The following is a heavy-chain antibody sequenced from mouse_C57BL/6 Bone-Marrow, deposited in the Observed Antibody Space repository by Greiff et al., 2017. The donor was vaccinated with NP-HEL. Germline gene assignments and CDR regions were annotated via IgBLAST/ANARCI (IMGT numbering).Heavy chain of an antibody. Sequence: EVHLVESGGGLVKPGGSLKLSCAASGFTFSSYAMSWVRQTPEKRLEWVATISDGGSYTYYPDNVKGRFTISRDNAKNNLYLQMSHLKSEDTAMYYCARGPRWFAYWGQGTLVTVSA. J-gene: IGHJ3*01. CDR3: ARGPRWFAY. CDR1: GFTFSSYA. V-gene: IGHV5-4*01. CDR2: ISDGGSYT.